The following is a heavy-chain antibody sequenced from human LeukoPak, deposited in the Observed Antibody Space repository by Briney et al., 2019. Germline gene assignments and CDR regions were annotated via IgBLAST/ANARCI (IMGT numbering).Heavy chain of an antibody. Sequence: GGSLRLSCAASGXTFSDYYMTWIRQAPGKGLEWVSYISSSSSYTEYADSVKGRLTISRDNAKNTVYVQMNSLRANHTAVYFCAREGGYGSRRGWFDPWGQGTLVTVSS. D-gene: IGHD3-10*01. J-gene: IGHJ5*02. V-gene: IGHV3-11*05. CDR3: AREGGYGSRRGWFDP. CDR2: ISSSSSYT. CDR1: GXTFSDYY.